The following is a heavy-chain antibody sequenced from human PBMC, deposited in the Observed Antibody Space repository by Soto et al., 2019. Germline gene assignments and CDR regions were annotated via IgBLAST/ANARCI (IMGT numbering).Heavy chain of an antibody. CDR1: GGTLSSYA. D-gene: IGHD3-22*01. J-gene: IGHJ6*02. CDR3: ARDRIVDSRGTSYYYYGLDV. CDR2: IVPILGTA. Sequence: QVQLVQSGAEVKKPGSSVKVSCKASGGTLSSYAISWVRQAPGQGLEWMGGIVPILGTAFYAQKFQGRTTITADESTSTVYMELTRLRSDDTAVVYCARDRIVDSRGTSYYYYGLDVWGQGTTVTVSS. V-gene: IGHV1-69*01.